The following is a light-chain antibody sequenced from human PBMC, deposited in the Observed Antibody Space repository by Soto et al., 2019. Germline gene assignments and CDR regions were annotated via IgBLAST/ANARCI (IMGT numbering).Light chain of an antibody. CDR1: SSDVGDYNY. J-gene: IGLJ2*01. CDR3: SSYTSSSTLV. Sequence: QSALTQPPSASGSLGQSVTIPCTGTSSDVGDYNYVSWYQQHPGKVPKLMIYEVSKRPSGVPDRFSGSKSGNTASLTISGLQAEDEADYYCSSYTSSSTLVFGGGTKLTV. CDR2: EVS. V-gene: IGLV2-8*01.